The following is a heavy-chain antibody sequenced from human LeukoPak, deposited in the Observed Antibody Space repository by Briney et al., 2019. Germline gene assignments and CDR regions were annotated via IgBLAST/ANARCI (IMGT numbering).Heavy chain of an antibody. CDR1: GGSFSGYY. V-gene: IGHV4-34*01. CDR2: INHSGST. D-gene: IGHD2-15*01. CDR3: ARGLNKYCSGGSCYSGS. Sequence: SETLSLTCAVYGGSFSGYYWSWIRQPPGKGLEWMGEINHSGSTNYNPSLKSRFTISVDTSKNQFSLKLSSVTAADTAVYYCARGLNKYCSGGSCYSGSWGQGALVTVSS. J-gene: IGHJ4*02.